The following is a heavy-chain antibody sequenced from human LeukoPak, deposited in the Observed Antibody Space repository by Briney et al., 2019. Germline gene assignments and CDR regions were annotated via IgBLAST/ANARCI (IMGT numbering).Heavy chain of an antibody. CDR1: GGTFSSYA. CDR3: ARGSGSSTGTSFAFDY. CDR2: IIPIFGIA. V-gene: IGHV1-69*15. J-gene: IGHJ4*02. D-gene: IGHD2-2*01. Sequence: GSSVKVSCKASGGTFSSYAISWVRQAPGQGLEWMGRIIPIFGIANYAQKFQGRVTITADESTSTAYMELSSLRSEDTAVYYCARGSGSSTGTSFAFDYWGQGTLVTVSS.